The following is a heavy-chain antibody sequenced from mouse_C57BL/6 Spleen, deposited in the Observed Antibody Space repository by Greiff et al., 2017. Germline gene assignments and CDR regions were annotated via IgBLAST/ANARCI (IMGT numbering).Heavy chain of an antibody. V-gene: IGHV1-75*01. CDR1: GYTFTDYY. Sequence: VQLQQSGPELVKPGASVKISCKASGYTFTDYYINWVKQRPGQGLEWIGWIFPGSGSTYYNEKFKGKATLTVDKSSSTAYMLLISLTSEDSAVYFCEREDYGYPWGQGTTLTVSS. CDR3: EREDYGYP. J-gene: IGHJ2*01. D-gene: IGHD2-2*01. CDR2: IFPGSGST.